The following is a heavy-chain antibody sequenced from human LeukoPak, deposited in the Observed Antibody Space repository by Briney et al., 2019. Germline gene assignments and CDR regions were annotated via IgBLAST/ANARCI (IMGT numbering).Heavy chain of an antibody. J-gene: IGHJ4*02. CDR3: ARRGDYCSGGSCHYAY. CDR2: INPNSGGT. V-gene: IGHV1-2*02. CDR1: GYTFTDYY. Sequence: ASVKVSCKASGYTFTDYYMHWVRQAPGEGLEWMGWINPNSGGTNYAQKFQGRVTMTRDTSISSAYTELSRLRSDDTAVYFCARRGDYCSGGSCHYAYWGQGALVTVSS. D-gene: IGHD2-15*01.